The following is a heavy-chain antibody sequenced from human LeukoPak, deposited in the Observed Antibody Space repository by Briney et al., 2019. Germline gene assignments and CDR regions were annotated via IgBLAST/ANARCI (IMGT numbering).Heavy chain of an antibody. D-gene: IGHD6-6*01. Sequence: PSETLSLTCTVSGGSISSGSYYWSWIRQPAGKGLEWIGRIYTSGSTNYNPSLKSRVTISVDTSKNQFSLKLSSVTAADTAVYYCARDLGIAARRRFDYWGQGTLVTVSS. CDR2: IYTSGST. J-gene: IGHJ4*02. CDR3: ARDLGIAARRRFDY. V-gene: IGHV4-61*02. CDR1: GGSISSGSYY.